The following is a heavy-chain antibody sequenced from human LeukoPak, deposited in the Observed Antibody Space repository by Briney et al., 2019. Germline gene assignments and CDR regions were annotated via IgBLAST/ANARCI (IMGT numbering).Heavy chain of an antibody. CDR1: GASISSTTYY. J-gene: IGHJ3*02. CDR2: IYHSGST. V-gene: IGHV4-39*07. D-gene: IGHD1-14*01. CDR3: VRVNPHFDI. Sequence: SETLSLTCTVSGASISSTTYYWGWIRQPPRKGLEWIASIYHSGSTNYNPSLKSRVTISVDKSKNQFSLKLSSVTAADTAVYYCVRVNPHFDIWGQGTMVTVSS.